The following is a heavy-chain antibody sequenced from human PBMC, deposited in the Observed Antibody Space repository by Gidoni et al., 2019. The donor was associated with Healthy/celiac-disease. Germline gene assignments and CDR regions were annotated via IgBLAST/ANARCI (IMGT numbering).Heavy chain of an antibody. J-gene: IGHJ3*02. Sequence: EVQLVESGGGLVQPGGSLRLSCAASGFTFSSYSMNWVRQAPGKGLEWVSYISSSSSTIYYADSVKGRFTISRDNAKNSLYLQMNSLRDEDTAVYYCARDRYVPAYCGGDCYPGAFDIWGQGTMVTVSS. CDR3: ARDRYVPAYCGGDCYPGAFDI. V-gene: IGHV3-48*02. D-gene: IGHD2-21*02. CDR1: GFTFSSYS. CDR2: ISSSSSTI.